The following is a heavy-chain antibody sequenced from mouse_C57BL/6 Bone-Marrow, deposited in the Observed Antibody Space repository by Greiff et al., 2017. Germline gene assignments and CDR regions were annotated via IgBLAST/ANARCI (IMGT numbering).Heavy chain of an antibody. D-gene: IGHD1-1*01. CDR2: IRNKANNHAT. V-gene: IGHV6-6*01. CDR1: GFTFSDAW. Sequence: EVKLQESGGGLVQPGGSMKLSCAASGFTFSDAWMDWVRQSPEKGLEWVAEIRNKANNHATYYAESVKGRFTISRDDSKSSVYLQMNSLRAEDTGIYYCTRHYGSSYDPFAYWGQGTLVTVSA. CDR3: TRHYGSSYDPFAY. J-gene: IGHJ3*01.